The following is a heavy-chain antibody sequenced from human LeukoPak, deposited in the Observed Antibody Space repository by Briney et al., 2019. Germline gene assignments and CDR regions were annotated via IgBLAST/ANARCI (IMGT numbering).Heavy chain of an antibody. CDR3: ASDLSGTYYGSADYQYGMDV. CDR2: ISAYSGNN. V-gene: IGHV1-18*01. J-gene: IGHJ6*02. CDR1: GYTFPIYG. Sequence: ASVRVSCKASGYTFPIYGFHWVRQAPGQGLEWMGWISAYSGNNHYAQSLQGRVTLTTDTSTSTAYMELRGLRADDTAVYYCASDLSGTYYGSADYQYGMDVWGQGTTVTVSS. D-gene: IGHD3-10*01.